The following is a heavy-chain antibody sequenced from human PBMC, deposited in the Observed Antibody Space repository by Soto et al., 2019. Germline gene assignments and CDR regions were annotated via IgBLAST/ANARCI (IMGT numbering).Heavy chain of an antibody. D-gene: IGHD6-19*01. Sequence: GGSLRLSCAASGFTFSSYAMHWVRQAPGKGLEWVAVISYDGSNKYYADSVKGRFTISRDNSKNTLYLQMNSLRAEDTAVYYCARDASPRASGWFSWGQGTLVTVSS. CDR3: ARDASPRASGWFS. CDR1: GFTFSSYA. V-gene: IGHV3-30-3*01. J-gene: IGHJ5*02. CDR2: ISYDGSNK.